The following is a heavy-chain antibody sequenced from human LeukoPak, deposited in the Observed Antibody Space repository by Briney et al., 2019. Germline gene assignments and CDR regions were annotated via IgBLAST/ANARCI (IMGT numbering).Heavy chain of an antibody. CDR3: TADLLWFGPQPDY. J-gene: IGHJ4*02. D-gene: IGHD3-10*01. CDR2: IKSKTDGGTT. V-gene: IGHV3-15*01. CDR1: GFTFSNAW. Sequence: KPGGSLRLSCAASGFTFSNAWMSWVRQAPGKGLEWVGRIKSKTDGGTTDYAAPVKGRFTISRDDSKNTLYLQMNSLKTEDTAVYYCTADLLWFGPQPDYWGQGTLVTVSS.